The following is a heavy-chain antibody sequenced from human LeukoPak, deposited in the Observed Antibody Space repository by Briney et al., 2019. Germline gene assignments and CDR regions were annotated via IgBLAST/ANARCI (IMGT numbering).Heavy chain of an antibody. D-gene: IGHD6-13*01. J-gene: IGHJ4*02. CDR3: ARGYSSSWYPNYFDY. CDR1: GFTFSSYE. Sequence: PGGSLRLSCAASGFTFSSYEMNWVRQAPGKGLEWVSYISSSGSTIYYADSVKGRFTISRDNAKNSLYLKMNSLRAEDTAVYYCARGYSSSWYPNYFDYWGQGTLVTVSS. V-gene: IGHV3-48*03. CDR2: ISSSGSTI.